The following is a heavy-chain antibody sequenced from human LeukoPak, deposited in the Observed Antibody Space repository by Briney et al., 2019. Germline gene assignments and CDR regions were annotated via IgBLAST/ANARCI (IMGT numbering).Heavy chain of an antibody. Sequence: KPSETLSLTCTVSGGSISSYYWSWIRQPPGKGLEWIGYIYYSGSTNYNPSLKSRVTMSLDTSRNQFSLKLTSVTAADTAAYYCARDDLGITAAGSVWGQGTLVTVSS. V-gene: IGHV4-59*12. CDR3: ARDDLGITAAGSV. CDR2: IYYSGST. D-gene: IGHD6-13*01. J-gene: IGHJ4*02. CDR1: GGSISSYY.